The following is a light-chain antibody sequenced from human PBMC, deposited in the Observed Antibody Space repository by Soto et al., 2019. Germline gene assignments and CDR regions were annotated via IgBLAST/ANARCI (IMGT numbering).Light chain of an antibody. Sequence: EIVMTQSPATLSVSPGERATLSCRASQSVSSNLAWYQQKPGQAPRLLIYGAYTRATGILARLRGSGSGTEFTLTLSSMQSEDFAVYYCQQYHNWHRITFGQGTQLEIK. CDR1: QSVSSN. CDR2: GAY. J-gene: IGKJ5*01. V-gene: IGKV3-15*01. CDR3: QQYHNWHRIT.